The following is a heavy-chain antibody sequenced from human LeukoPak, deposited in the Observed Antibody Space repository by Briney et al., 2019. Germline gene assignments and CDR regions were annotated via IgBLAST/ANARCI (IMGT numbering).Heavy chain of an antibody. CDR3: AKDLSTVTTTLYYYYYVMDV. V-gene: IGHV3-30*18. CDR2: ISYDGSKE. D-gene: IGHD4-17*01. CDR1: GFTFSYYA. Sequence: PGGSLRLSCAATGFTFSYYAMHWVRQAPGKGLEWVAVISYDGSKEYYTESVKGRFAISRDKSKNTLYLQMSSLRAEDTAVYFCAKDLSTVTTTLYYYYYVMDVWGQGTTVTVSS. J-gene: IGHJ6*02.